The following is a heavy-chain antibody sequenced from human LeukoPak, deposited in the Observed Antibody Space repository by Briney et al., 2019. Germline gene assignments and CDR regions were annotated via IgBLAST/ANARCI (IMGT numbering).Heavy chain of an antibody. Sequence: GGSLRLSCAASGFTVSSNYMSWVRQAPGKGLEWVSVIYSGGSTYYADSVKGRFTISRDNSKNTLYLQMNSLRAEDTAVYYCARDKTYYDSSAQLNYYFDYWGQGTLVTVSS. V-gene: IGHV3-66*01. D-gene: IGHD3-22*01. CDR1: GFTVSSNY. CDR3: ARDKTYYDSSAQLNYYFDY. J-gene: IGHJ4*02. CDR2: IYSGGST.